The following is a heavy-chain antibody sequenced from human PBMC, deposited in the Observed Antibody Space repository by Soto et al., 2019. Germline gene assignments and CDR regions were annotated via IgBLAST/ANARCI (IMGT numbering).Heavy chain of an antibody. D-gene: IGHD2-2*02. J-gene: IGHJ4*02. CDR1: GFTFSSYG. Sequence: LRLSCAASGFTFSSYGMHWVRQAPGKGLEWVAVISYDGSNKYYADSVKGRFTISRDNSKNTLYLQMNSLRAEDTAVYYCAKEGLGYCSSTSCYTGGFLDSWGQGTLVTVSS. CDR3: AKEGLGYCSSTSCYTGGFLDS. CDR2: ISYDGSNK. V-gene: IGHV3-30*18.